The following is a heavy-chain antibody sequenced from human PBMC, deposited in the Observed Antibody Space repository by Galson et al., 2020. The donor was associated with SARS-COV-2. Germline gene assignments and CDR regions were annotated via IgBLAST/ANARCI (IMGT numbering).Heavy chain of an antibody. CDR1: GFTFENFA. CDR3: ARVVTGPVVGNDAFNV. Sequence: GESLKISCAASGFTFENFAMSWVRQATGKGLEWVAAISGSGGTTYHADAVKGRFTISRDNSKSTVYLQLNRLRDEDTATYYCARVVTGPVVGNDAFNVWGQGTVVFVSS. J-gene: IGHJ3*01. V-gene: IGHV3-23*01. D-gene: IGHD1-26*01. CDR2: ISGSGGTT.